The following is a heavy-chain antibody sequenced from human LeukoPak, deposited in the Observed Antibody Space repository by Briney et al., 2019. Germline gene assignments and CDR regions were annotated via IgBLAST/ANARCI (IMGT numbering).Heavy chain of an antibody. Sequence: GGSLRLSCAASGFTFNSYWMSWVRQAPGKGLEWVAVISYDGSDKFYADSVKGRFTISRDSSKNTLYLQMNSLRPEDTAVYYCARARPSMWIDYWGQGTLVTVSS. CDR2: ISYDGSDK. J-gene: IGHJ4*02. D-gene: IGHD5-12*01. CDR1: GFTFNSYW. CDR3: ARARPSMWIDY. V-gene: IGHV3-30*03.